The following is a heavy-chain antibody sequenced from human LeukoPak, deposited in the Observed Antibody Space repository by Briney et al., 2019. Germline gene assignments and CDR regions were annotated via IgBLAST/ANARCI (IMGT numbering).Heavy chain of an antibody. CDR1: GFTFSSYW. D-gene: IGHD3-10*01. V-gene: IGHV3-7*01. Sequence: GGSLRLSCAASGFTFSSYWMSWVRQAPGKGLEWVANIKQDGSEKYYVDSVKGRFTISRDNAKNSLYLQMNSLRGEDTAVYYCARDWGLTYYYFSYYMDVWGKGTTVTVSS. CDR3: ARDWGLTYYYFSYYMDV. CDR2: IKQDGSEK. J-gene: IGHJ6*03.